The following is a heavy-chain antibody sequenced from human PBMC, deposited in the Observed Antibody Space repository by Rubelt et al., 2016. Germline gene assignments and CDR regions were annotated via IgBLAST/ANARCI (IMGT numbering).Heavy chain of an antibody. CDR2: ISSSSSYI. CDR3: ARDRYYDYVWGSYQERANDY. CDR1: TFSSYS. J-gene: IGHJ4*02. V-gene: IGHV3-21*01. D-gene: IGHD3-16*02. Sequence: TFSSYSMNWVRQAPGKGLEWVSSISSSSSYIYYADSVKGRFTISRDNAKNSLYLQMNSLRAEDTAVYYCARDRYYDYVWGSYQERANDYWGQGTLVTVSS.